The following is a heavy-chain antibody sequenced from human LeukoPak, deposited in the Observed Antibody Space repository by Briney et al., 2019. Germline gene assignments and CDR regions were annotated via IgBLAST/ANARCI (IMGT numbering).Heavy chain of an antibody. CDR2: IYSSRS. Sequence: SETLSLTCTVSGASISSYYWSWIRQPAGKGLEWIGRIYSSRSIYNPSLKSRVTISVDTSKDQFSLKLSSVTAADTAVYYCARGYRRGIAAFGYWGQGTLVTVSS. CDR3: ARGYRRGIAAFGY. CDR1: GASISSYY. D-gene: IGHD6-13*01. V-gene: IGHV4-4*07. J-gene: IGHJ4*02.